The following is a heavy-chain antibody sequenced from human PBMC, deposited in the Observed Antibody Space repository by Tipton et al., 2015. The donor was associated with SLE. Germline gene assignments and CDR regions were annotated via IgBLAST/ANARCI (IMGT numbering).Heavy chain of an antibody. CDR3: ARDLAYCSSTSCFDYFDY. J-gene: IGHJ4*02. CDR1: GGSISSGSYY. Sequence: TLSLTCTVSGGSISSGSYYWSWIRQPAGKGLEWIGRIYTSGSTNYNPSLKSRVTISVDTPKNQFSLKLSSVTAADTAVYYCARDLAYCSSTSCFDYFDYWGQGTLVPVSS. CDR2: IYTSGST. V-gene: IGHV4-61*02. D-gene: IGHD2-2*01.